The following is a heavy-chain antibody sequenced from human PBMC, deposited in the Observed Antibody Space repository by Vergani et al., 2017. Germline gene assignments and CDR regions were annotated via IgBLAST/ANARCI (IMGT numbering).Heavy chain of an antibody. V-gene: IGHV3-13*01. D-gene: IGHD1/OR15-1a*01. J-gene: IGHJ4*02. CDR2: IGTAGDT. Sequence: EVQLVESGGGLVQPGGSLRLSCAASGFTFSSYDMHWVRQATGKGLEWVSAIGTAGDTYYPGSVEGRFTISRENAKNSLYLQMNSLRAGDTAVYYCARWGWNKASFDYWGQGTLVTVSS. CDR1: GFTFSSYD. CDR3: ARWGWNKASFDY.